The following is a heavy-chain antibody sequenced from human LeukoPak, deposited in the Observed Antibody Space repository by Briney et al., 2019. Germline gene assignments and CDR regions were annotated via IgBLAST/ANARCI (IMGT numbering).Heavy chain of an antibody. D-gene: IGHD1-7*01. J-gene: IGHJ4*02. Sequence: SQTLSLTCTVSGGSISSGGYYWSWIRQPPGKGLEWIGYIYHSGSTYYNPSLKSRVTISVDRSKNQFSLKLSSVTAADTAVYYCARDDLHYNWNYSFVWGQGTLVTVSS. CDR2: IYHSGST. V-gene: IGHV4-30-2*01. CDR3: ARDDLHYNWNYSFV. CDR1: GGSISSGGYY.